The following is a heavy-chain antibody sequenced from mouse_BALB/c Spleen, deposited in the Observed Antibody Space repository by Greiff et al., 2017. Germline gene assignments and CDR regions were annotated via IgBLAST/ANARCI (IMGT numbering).Heavy chain of an antibody. CDR1: GFAFSSYD. CDR2: ISSGGGST. V-gene: IGHV5-12-1*01. D-gene: IGHD6-1*01. Sequence: EVQRVESGGGLVKPGGSLKLSCAASGFAFSSYDMSWVRQTPEKRLEWVAYISSGGGSTYYPDTVKGRFTISRDNAKNTLYLQMSSLKSEDTAMYYCARQRGPLDFWGQGTTLTVSS. CDR3: ARQRGPLDF. J-gene: IGHJ2*01.